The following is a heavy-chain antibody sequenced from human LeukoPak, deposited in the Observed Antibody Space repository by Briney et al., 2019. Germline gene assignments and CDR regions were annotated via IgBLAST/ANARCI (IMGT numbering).Heavy chain of an antibody. D-gene: IGHD5-18*01. CDR2: IYYSGST. CDR3: ARVRNSYGYPSDAFDI. J-gene: IGHJ3*02. Sequence: PSETLSLTCTVSGGSISSYYWSWLRQPPGKGLEWLGYIYYSGSTNYNPSLKSRVTISVDTSKNQFSLKLSSVTAADTAVYYCARVRNSYGYPSDAFDIWGQGTMVTVSS. V-gene: IGHV4-59*01. CDR1: GGSISSYY.